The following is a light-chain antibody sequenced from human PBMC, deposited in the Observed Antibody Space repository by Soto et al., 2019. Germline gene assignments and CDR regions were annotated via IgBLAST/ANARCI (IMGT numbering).Light chain of an antibody. Sequence: QSVLTQPPSLSGAPGQRVTISCTGSRSNIGAGYDVHWYQPLPGTDPKVLIFDNSKRPSRGPDRFSSSKSGTSASLAITGLQAEDDAVYFYHAYDVSPRGRALGGGTKQTVL. CDR1: RSNIGAGYD. CDR2: DNS. CDR3: HAYDVSPRGRA. V-gene: IGLV1-40*01. J-gene: IGLJ2*01.